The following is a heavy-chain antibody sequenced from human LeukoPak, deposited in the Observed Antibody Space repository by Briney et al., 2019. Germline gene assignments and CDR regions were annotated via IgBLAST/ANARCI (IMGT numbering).Heavy chain of an antibody. V-gene: IGHV4-30-4*08. CDR1: GGSISSGDYY. Sequence: SETLSLTCTVSGGSISSGDYYWSWIRQPPGKGLEWIGYIYYSGSTYYNPSLKSRVTISVDTSKNQFSLKLSSVTAADTAVYYCAREGSPSGWYFDLWGRGTLVTVSS. CDR3: AREGSPSGWYFDL. J-gene: IGHJ2*01. CDR2: IYYSGST. D-gene: IGHD6-6*01.